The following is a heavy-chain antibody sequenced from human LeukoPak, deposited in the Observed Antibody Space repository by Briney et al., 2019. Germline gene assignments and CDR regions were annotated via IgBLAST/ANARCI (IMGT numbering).Heavy chain of an antibody. CDR3: ARSYTNYYDSSGYYYNYGMDV. J-gene: IGHJ6*02. V-gene: IGHV3-13*04. CDR2: ISFAGDT. D-gene: IGHD3-22*01. Sequence: GGSLRLSCAASGFTFSSYDMHWVRQSTGKGLEWVSAISFAGDTYYAGSVKGRFTISRDNSRNTVYMEMNSLRAEDAAVYYCARSYTNYYDSSGYYYNYGMDVWGQGTTVTVSS. CDR1: GFTFSSYD.